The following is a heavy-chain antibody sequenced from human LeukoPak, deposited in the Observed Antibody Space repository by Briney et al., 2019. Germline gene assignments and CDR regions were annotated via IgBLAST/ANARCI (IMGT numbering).Heavy chain of an antibody. CDR3: AKQPGSVVDSSGSLSRH. J-gene: IGHJ4*02. CDR1: GFTFSSYA. Sequence: GGSLRLSCAASGFTFSSYAMSWVRQAPGKGLERVSAISGSGGSTYYADSVKGRFTISRDNSKNTLYLQMNSLRAEDTAVYYCAKQPGSVVDSSGSLSRHWGQGTLVTVSS. D-gene: IGHD3-22*01. V-gene: IGHV3-23*01. CDR2: ISGSGGST.